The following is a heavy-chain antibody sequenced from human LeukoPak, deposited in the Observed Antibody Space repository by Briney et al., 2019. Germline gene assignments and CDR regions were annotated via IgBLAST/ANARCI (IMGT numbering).Heavy chain of an antibody. CDR3: AGDPEGRGNWFDT. J-gene: IGHJ5*02. D-gene: IGHD1-14*01. CDR2: IFHGGNT. Sequence: SETLSLTCAVSGGSISSNNWWSWVRQPPGKGLEWIGEIFHGGNTNYNPSLMSRVTVLVDKSKNQFSLKLSSVTAADTAVYYCAGDPEGRGNWFDTWGQGTLVTVSS. V-gene: IGHV4-4*02. CDR1: GGSISSNNW.